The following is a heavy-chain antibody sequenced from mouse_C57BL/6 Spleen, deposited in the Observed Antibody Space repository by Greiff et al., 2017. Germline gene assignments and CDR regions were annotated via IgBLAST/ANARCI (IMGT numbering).Heavy chain of an antibody. CDR3: TTTPYGNYGYYARDY. D-gene: IGHD2-1*01. CDR2: IDPEDGDT. J-gene: IGHJ4*01. V-gene: IGHV14-1*01. CDR1: GFNIKDYY. Sequence: VQLQQSGAELVRPGASVKLSCTASGFNIKDYYMHWVQQRPEQGLAWIGRIDPEDGDTEYAPKFQGKATMTADTSSNTAYLQLSSLTSEDTAVYYCTTTPYGNYGYYARDYWGQGTSVTVSS.